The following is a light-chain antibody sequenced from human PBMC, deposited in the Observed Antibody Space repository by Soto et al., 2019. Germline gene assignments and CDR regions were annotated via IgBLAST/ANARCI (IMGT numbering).Light chain of an antibody. V-gene: IGKV1-6*01. CDR3: QQSYRAPCT. CDR2: AAS. J-gene: IGKJ2*02. Sequence: AILMTQSPSSLSASVGDRVTITCRASQGIRNDLAWYHQKPGKAPKLLIYAASTLQSGVPSRFRGSGSGTDFTLTVTSLQPEDFETYYCQQSYRAPCTFGQGTKVDIK. CDR1: QGIRND.